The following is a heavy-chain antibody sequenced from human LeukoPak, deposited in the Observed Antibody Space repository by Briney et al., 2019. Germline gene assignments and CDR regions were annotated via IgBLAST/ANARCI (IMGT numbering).Heavy chain of an antibody. V-gene: IGHV1-69*06. Sequence: ASVKVSCKASGGTFSSYAISWVRQAPGRGLEWMGGIIPIFGTANYAQKFQGRVTITADKSTSTAYMELSSLRSEDTAVYYCARTSSTKLSNWFDPWGQGTLVTVSS. D-gene: IGHD2-2*01. CDR2: IIPIFGTA. J-gene: IGHJ5*02. CDR1: GGTFSSYA. CDR3: ARTSSTKLSNWFDP.